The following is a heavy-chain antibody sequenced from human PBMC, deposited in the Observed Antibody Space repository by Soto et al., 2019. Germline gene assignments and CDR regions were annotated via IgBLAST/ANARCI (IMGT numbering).Heavy chain of an antibody. CDR3: AKGYSSSWSEPTDAFDI. J-gene: IGHJ3*02. Sequence: EVQLVESGGGLVQSGRSLRLSCAASGFTFDDYAMHWVRQAPGKGLEWVSGISWNSGSIGYADSVKGRFTISRDNAKNSLYLQMNSLRAEDTALYYCAKGYSSSWSEPTDAFDIWGQGTMVTVSS. D-gene: IGHD6-13*01. V-gene: IGHV3-9*01. CDR2: ISWNSGSI. CDR1: GFTFDDYA.